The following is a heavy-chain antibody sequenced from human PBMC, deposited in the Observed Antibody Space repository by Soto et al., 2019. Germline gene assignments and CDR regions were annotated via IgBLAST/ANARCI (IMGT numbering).Heavy chain of an antibody. CDR3: ARSLRLVAAAGTEFDY. CDR2: INPNSGGT. D-gene: IGHD6-13*01. V-gene: IGHV1-2*02. CDR1: GYTFTGYY. Sequence: GASVKVSCKASGYTFTGYYMHWVRQAPGQGLEWMGWINPNSGGTNYAQKFQGRVTMTRDTSISTAYMELSRLRSDDTAVYYCARSLRLVAAAGTEFDYWGQGTLVTVSS. J-gene: IGHJ4*02.